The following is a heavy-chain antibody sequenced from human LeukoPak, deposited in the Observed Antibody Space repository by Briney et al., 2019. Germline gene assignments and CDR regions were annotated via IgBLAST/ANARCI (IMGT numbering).Heavy chain of an antibody. V-gene: IGHV4-4*07. D-gene: IGHD6-13*01. CDR2: IYTSGST. Sequence: SETLSLTCTVSGGSISSYYWSWIRQPAGKGLEWIGRIYTSGSTNYNPSLKSRVTMSVDTSKNQFSLKLSSVTAADTAVYYCARGGINSWCTTRTPHEDYWGQGTLVTVSS. CDR1: GGSISSYY. CDR3: ARGGINSWCTTRTPHEDY. J-gene: IGHJ4*02.